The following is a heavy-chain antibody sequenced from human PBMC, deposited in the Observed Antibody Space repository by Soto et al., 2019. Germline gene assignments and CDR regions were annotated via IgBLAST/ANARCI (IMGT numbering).Heavy chain of an antibody. CDR3: ARVLGAYSYGYRHDAFDI. CDR1: GGSISSYY. CDR2: IYYSGST. D-gene: IGHD5-18*01. Sequence: SETLSLTCTVSGGSISSYYWSWIRQPPGKGLEWIGYIYYSGSTNYNPSLKSRVTISVDTSKNQFSLKLSSVTAADTAVYYCARVLGAYSYGYRHDAFDIWGQGTMVT. V-gene: IGHV4-59*01. J-gene: IGHJ3*02.